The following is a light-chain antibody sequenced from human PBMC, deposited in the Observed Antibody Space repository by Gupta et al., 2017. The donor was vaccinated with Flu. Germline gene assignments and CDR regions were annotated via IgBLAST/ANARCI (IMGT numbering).Light chain of an antibody. CDR1: SSDNVYYNY. CDR3: ASYTATYTWV. CDR2: EVT. Sequence: TSSDNVYYNYVSWYQQHPDKAPKLMIYEVTTRPSGVSNRFSGSKSGNTASLTISGLQSEDEADYFCASYTATYTWVFGGGTKVTVL. J-gene: IGLJ2*01. V-gene: IGLV2-14*01.